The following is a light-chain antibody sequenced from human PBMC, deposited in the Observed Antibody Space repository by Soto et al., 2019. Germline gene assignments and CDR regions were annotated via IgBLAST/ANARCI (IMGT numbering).Light chain of an antibody. CDR2: DVS. Sequence: QAVLTQPASVCGSPGQSMTISCTGTISDVGGYNFVSWYQQYPGKAPKLMICDVSNRPSGVSNRFSGSKSGNTASLTISGLQAEDEADYYCSSFTGSNYVFGTGTKATVL. CDR3: SSFTGSNYV. CDR1: ISDVGGYNF. V-gene: IGLV2-14*03. J-gene: IGLJ1*01.